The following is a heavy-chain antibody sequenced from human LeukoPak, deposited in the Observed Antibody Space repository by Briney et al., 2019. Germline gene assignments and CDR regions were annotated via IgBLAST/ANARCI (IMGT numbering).Heavy chain of an antibody. CDR3: ARRFTVITDWYSDL. CDR2: IYSAGDT. V-gene: IGHV3-53*01. J-gene: IGHJ2*01. CDR1: GFTVSGTY. D-gene: IGHD4-17*01. Sequence: GGSLRLSCAASGFTVSGTYMSWVRQAPGKGLEWVSVIYSAGDTFSADSVKGRFTISRDNSKNTVYLQMNSLRAEDTAVYYCARRFTVITDWYSDLWGRGALVTVSS.